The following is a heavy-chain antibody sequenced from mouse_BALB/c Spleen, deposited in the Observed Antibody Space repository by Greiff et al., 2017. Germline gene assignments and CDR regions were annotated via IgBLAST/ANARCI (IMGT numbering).Heavy chain of an antibody. Sequence: QVQLQQSGAELARPWASVSLSCNASGYTFTSYCMQWVKQRPGQGLEWIGAIYPGDGDTSYNQKFKGKATLTADKSSSTAYMQLRSLASEDSAVYYGGRSTLTGTEGFAYWGQGTLVTVAA. D-gene: IGHD4-1*01. J-gene: IGHJ3*01. CDR2: IYPGDGDT. CDR3: GRSTLTGTEGFAY. CDR1: GYTFTSYC. V-gene: IGHV1-87*01.